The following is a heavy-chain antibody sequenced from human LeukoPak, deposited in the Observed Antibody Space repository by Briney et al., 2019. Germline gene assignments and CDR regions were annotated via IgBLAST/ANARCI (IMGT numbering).Heavy chain of an antibody. CDR2: ISSSSSYI. D-gene: IGHD3-3*01. Sequence: GGSLRLSCAASGFTFSGYSMNWVRQAPGKGLEWVSSISSSSSYIYYADSVKGRFTISRDNAKNSLYLQMNSLRAEDTAVYYCARDNFPYYDFWSGYSLYYYYYMDVWGKGTTVTVSS. CDR3: ARDNFPYYDFWSGYSLYYYYYMDV. CDR1: GFTFSGYS. J-gene: IGHJ6*03. V-gene: IGHV3-21*01.